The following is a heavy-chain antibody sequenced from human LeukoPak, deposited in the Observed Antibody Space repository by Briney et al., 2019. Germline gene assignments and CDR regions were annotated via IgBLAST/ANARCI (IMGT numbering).Heavy chain of an antibody. CDR2: ISSSSSYI. D-gene: IGHD2-2*01. V-gene: IGHV3-21*01. CDR1: GFTFSSYS. J-gene: IGHJ4*02. CDR3: ARGLYCSSTSCYDLDY. Sequence: PGGSLRLSCAASGFTFSSYSMNWVRQAPGKGLEWVSSISSSSSYIHYADSVKGRFTISRDNAKNSLYLQMNSLRAEDTAVYYCARGLYCSSTSCYDLDYWGQGTLVTVSS.